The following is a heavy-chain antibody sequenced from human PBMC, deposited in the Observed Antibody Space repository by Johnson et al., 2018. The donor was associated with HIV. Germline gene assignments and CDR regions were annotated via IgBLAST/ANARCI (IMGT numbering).Heavy chain of an antibody. CDR2: IRNDGSKK. Sequence: QVQLVESGGGVAQPGGSLRLSCVASGFTFSSYGMHWVRQAPGKGLEWVAFIRNDGSKKYYADSVKGRFTISRDNSKNTLYLQMNSLRTEDTAMYYCAKGQSSGYPKDAFDIWGRGTIVIVSS. CDR1: GFTFSSYG. V-gene: IGHV3-30*02. D-gene: IGHD3-22*01. CDR3: AKGQSSGYPKDAFDI. J-gene: IGHJ3*02.